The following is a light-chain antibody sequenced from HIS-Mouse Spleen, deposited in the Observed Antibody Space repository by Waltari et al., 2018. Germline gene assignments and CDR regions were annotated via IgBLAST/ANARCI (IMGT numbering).Light chain of an antibody. J-gene: IGLJ2*01. V-gene: IGLV3-10*01. CDR3: YSTDSSGNHRV. CDR2: EDS. CDR1: ALPKKY. Sequence: SYELTQPPSVSVSPGQTASITCSGAALPKKYAYWYQQKSGQAPVLVSYEDSKRPSGIPERFSGSSSGTMASLTISGAQVEDEADYYCYSTDSSGNHRVFGGGTKLTVL.